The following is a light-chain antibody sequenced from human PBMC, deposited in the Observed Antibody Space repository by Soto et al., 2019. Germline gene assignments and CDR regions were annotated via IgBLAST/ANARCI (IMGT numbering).Light chain of an antibody. CDR2: DAS. CDR1: QSISSW. J-gene: IGKJ1*01. CDR3: QQYNIHSRT. V-gene: IGKV1-5*01. Sequence: IQITQSQSTLSASVGDRVTITCRASQSISSWLAWYQQKPGKAPKLLIYDASSLESGVPSRFSGSGSGTEFTLTISSLRPDDFATYYCQQYNIHSRTFGQGTKVDI.